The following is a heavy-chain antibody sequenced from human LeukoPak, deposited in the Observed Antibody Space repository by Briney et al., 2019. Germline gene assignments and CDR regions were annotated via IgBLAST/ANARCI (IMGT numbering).Heavy chain of an antibody. CDR3: AHADWLSHVIDY. CDR2: IYWDDDK. V-gene: IGHV2-5*02. Sequence: SGPTLVNPTQTLTLTCTFSGFSLRTSGVGVGWIRQPPGKALEWLALIYWDDDKRCSPSLKSRLTITKGTSKNQVVLTMTNMDPVDTTTYYCAHADWLSHVIDYWGQGTLVTVSS. D-gene: IGHD3-9*01. J-gene: IGHJ4*02. CDR1: GFSLRTSGVG.